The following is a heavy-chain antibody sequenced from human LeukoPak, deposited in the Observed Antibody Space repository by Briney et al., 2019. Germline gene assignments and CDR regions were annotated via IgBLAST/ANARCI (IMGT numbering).Heavy chain of an antibody. J-gene: IGHJ3*02. CDR2: IYYSGST. Sequence: SETLSLTCTVSGGSISSSSYYWGWIRQPPGKGLEWIGSIYYSGSTYYNPSLKSRVTISVDTSKNQFSLKLSSVTAADTAVYYCARDPYSSSRDDAFDIWGQGTMVTVSS. D-gene: IGHD6-13*01. V-gene: IGHV4-39*07. CDR3: ARDPYSSSRDDAFDI. CDR1: GGSISSSSYY.